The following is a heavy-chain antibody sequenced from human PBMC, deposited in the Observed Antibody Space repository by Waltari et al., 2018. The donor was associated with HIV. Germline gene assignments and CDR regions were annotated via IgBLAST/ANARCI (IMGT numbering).Heavy chain of an antibody. CDR1: GGSISSGGYY. CDR3: ARALHCSGGRGPFDCFDP. Sequence: QVQLQESGPGLVKPSQTLSLTCTVSGGSISSGGYYWSWIRQHPGKGLEWIGYIYYSGSTYSTPSLKSLVTISVDTSKNQFSLKLSSVTAADTAVYYCARALHCSGGRGPFDCFDPWGQGTLVTVSS. D-gene: IGHD2-15*01. V-gene: IGHV4-31*01. CDR2: IYYSGST. J-gene: IGHJ5*02.